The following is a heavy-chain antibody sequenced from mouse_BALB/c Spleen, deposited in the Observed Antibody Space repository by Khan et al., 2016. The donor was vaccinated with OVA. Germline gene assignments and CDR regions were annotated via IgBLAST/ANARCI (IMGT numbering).Heavy chain of an antibody. CDR3: ARCVLGLKTWFTY. J-gene: IGHJ3*01. V-gene: IGHV1S136*01. CDR2: INPYNDYT. CDR1: AHTFTSYD. D-gene: IGHD3-1*01. Sequence: EVQLQVSGPELVKSGASVKMSCKAFAHTFTSYDMHWVKQKPGQGLEWIGYINPYNDYTKFNEKFKGKATLTSDKFSSTAYMELIVLTSDDSAVDYSARCVLGLKTWFTYWGQGTLVTVSA.